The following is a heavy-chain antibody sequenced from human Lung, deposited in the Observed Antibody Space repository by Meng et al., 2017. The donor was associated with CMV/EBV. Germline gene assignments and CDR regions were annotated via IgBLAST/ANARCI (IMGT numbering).Heavy chain of an antibody. V-gene: IGHV4-59*01. CDR1: GGSISSYH. Sequence: SXTLSLXCTVSGGSISSYHWSWIRQPPGKGLEWIGYIYYSGSTNYNPSLKSRVTISVDTSKNQFSLKLSSVTAADTAVYYCARVGRSGSYLPGLDYWAQGTLVPFSS. CDR3: ARVGRSGSYLPGLDY. CDR2: IYYSGST. J-gene: IGHJ4*02. D-gene: IGHD1-26*01.